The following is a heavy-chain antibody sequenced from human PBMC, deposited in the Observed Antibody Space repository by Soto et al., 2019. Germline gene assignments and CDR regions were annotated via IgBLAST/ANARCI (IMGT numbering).Heavy chain of an antibody. V-gene: IGHV3-23*01. Sequence: SLRLSCAASGFTFSSYAMWWVRQAPGKGLECVSAISGGGETTYYADSVKGRFTISRDNSKNTLYLQMNSLRAEDTAVYYCAFNSGSGSYYFDYWGQGTLVTVSS. CDR3: AFNSGSGSYYFDY. CDR1: GFTFSSYA. CDR2: ISGGGETT. J-gene: IGHJ4*02. D-gene: IGHD3-10*01.